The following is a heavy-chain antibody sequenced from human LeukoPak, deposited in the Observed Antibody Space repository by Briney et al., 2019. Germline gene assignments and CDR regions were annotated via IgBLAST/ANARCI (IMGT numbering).Heavy chain of an antibody. D-gene: IGHD3-22*01. CDR2: IYHSGSI. CDR3: ARQGGYYDSSGYYEVDY. Sequence: SETLSLTCAVSGYSISSGYYWDWIRQPPGKGLEWIGSIYHSGSIYYNPSLKSRVTISVDTSKNQFSLKLSSVTAADTAVYYCARQGGYYDSSGYYEVDYWGQGTLVTVSS. CDR1: GYSISSGYY. J-gene: IGHJ4*02. V-gene: IGHV4-38-2*01.